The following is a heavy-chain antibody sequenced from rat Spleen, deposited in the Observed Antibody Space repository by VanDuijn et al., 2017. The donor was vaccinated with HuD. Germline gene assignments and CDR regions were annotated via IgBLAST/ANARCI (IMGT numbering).Heavy chain of an antibody. CDR1: GFTFSNYG. CDR2: ISYEGSST. CDR3: TRRGTGPFAY. D-gene: IGHD4-1*01. J-gene: IGHJ3*01. Sequence: EVQLVESDGGLVQPGRSLKLSCAVSGFTFSNYGLHWIRQAPTKGLEWVASISYEGSSTYYGDSVKGRFTISRDNAKSTLYLQLNSLRSEDTATYYCTRRGTGPFAYWGQGTLVTVSS. V-gene: IGHV5-29*01.